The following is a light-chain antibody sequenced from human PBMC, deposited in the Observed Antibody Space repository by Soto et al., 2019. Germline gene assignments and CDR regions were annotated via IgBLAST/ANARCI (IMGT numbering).Light chain of an antibody. CDR2: DAY. Sequence: EFVLTHSPVTLSLSPGERSTLSCRASQSFRGLLAWYQQKPGQAPRLLIYDAYNRATGIPPRFSGSGSGTDFTLTISSLEPEDFAVYYCQQRSNWTFGQGTKVDI. J-gene: IGKJ1*01. CDR3: QQRSNWT. V-gene: IGKV3-11*01. CDR1: QSFRGL.